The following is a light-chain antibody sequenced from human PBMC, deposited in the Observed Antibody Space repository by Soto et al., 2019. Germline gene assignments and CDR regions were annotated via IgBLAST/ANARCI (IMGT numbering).Light chain of an antibody. CDR2: DAS. CDR3: QQYGKT. CDR1: QSVSTY. Sequence: EIVLTQSPGTLSLSPGERATLSCRASQSVSTYLAWYQRKPGQAPRLLIYDASNRATDIPARFSGSGSGTDFTLTISSLEPEDFAVYYCQQYGKTFGQGTKVDIK. J-gene: IGKJ1*01. V-gene: IGKV3-11*01.